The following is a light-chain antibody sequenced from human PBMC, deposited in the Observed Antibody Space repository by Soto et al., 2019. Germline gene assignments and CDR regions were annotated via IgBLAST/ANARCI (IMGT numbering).Light chain of an antibody. Sequence: QSALTQPPSASGSLGQSVTISCTGASSDVGGYSYVSWYQQHPGKAPKLMIYEVSKRPSGVPDRFSGSKSGNTASLTVSGLQAEDEADYYCSSYGGSNNLVFGGGTKLTVL. CDR1: SSDVGGYSY. J-gene: IGLJ2*01. V-gene: IGLV2-8*01. CDR2: EVS. CDR3: SSYGGSNNLV.